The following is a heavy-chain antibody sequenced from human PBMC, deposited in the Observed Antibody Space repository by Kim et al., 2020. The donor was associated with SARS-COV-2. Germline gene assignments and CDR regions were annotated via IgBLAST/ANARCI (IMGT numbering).Heavy chain of an antibody. CDR3: AREGIAAAAGRGLDV. D-gene: IGHD6-13*01. Sequence: GGSLRLSCAASGFTFSSYEMNWVRQAPGKGLEWVSYISSSGSTIYYADSVKGRFTISRDNAKNSLYLQMNSLRAEDTAVYYCAREGIAAAAGRGLDVWGQGTTVTVSS. V-gene: IGHV3-48*03. CDR1: GFTFSSYE. J-gene: IGHJ6*02. CDR2: ISSSGSTI.